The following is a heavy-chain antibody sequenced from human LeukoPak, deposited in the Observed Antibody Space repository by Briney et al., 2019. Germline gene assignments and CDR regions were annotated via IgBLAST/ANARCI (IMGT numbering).Heavy chain of an antibody. D-gene: IGHD5/OR15-5a*01. CDR3: AKDTSVGAFDI. V-gene: IGHV3-23*01. CDR2: ISGSDRST. CDR1: GFTFSSYA. J-gene: IGHJ3*02. Sequence: AGGSLRLSCAASGFTFSSYAMSWVRQAPGKGLEWVSGISGSDRSTYYADSVKGQFIISRDNSKNTLYLQMNSLRAEDTAVYYCAKDTSVGAFDIWGQGTMVTVSS.